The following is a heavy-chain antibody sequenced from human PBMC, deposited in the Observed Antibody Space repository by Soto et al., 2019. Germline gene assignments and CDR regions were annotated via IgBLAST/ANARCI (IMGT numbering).Heavy chain of an antibody. CDR1: GFTVSNAW. CDR3: STFSSGWSAVDY. D-gene: IGHD6-19*01. J-gene: IGHJ4*02. V-gene: IGHV3-15*01. CDR2: IKSKTDGGTT. Sequence: GGSLRLSCAASGFTVSNAWMSWVRQAPGKGLEWVGRIKSKTDGGTTDYAAPVKGRFTISRDDSKNTLYLQMNSLKTEDTAVYYCSTFSSGWSAVDYWGRGPLVTVSS.